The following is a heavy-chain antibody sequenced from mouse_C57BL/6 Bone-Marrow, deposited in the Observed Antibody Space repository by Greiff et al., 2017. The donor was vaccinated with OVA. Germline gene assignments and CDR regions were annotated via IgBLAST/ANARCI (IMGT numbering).Heavy chain of an antibody. V-gene: IGHV7-3*01. J-gene: IGHJ3*01. Sequence: EVKLVASGGGFVQPGGSLSLSCAASGFTFTDYYMSWVRQPPGKALEWLGFIRNKANGYTTEYSASVNGRFTISRDNSQSILYLQRNALRAEEIATYYLARYGGYWFADWGQGTLDIVSA. CDR1: GFTFTDYY. CDR3: ARYGGYWFAD. D-gene: IGHD1-1*02. CDR2: IRNKANGYTT.